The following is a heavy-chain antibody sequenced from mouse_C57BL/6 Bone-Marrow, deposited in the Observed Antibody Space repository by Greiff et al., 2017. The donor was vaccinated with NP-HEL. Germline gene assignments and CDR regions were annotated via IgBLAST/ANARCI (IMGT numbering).Heavy chain of an antibody. CDR1: GYTFTSYW. D-gene: IGHD1-1*01. CDR2: IYPGNSDT. Sequence: VQLQQSGTVLARPGASVKMSCKTSGYTFTSYWMHWVKQRPGQGLEWIGAIYPGNSDTSYNQKFKGKAKLTAVTSASTAYMDLSSLTNEDSAVYYCVSPITTVVATGKNYFDYWGQGTTLTVSS. V-gene: IGHV1-5*01. J-gene: IGHJ2*01. CDR3: VSPITTVVATGKNYFDY.